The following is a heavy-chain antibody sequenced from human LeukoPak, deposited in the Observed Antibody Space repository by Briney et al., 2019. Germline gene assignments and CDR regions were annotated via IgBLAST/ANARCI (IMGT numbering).Heavy chain of an antibody. CDR3: ARAAPYCSSTSCLDY. CDR1: GFTFSSYA. V-gene: IGHV3-30-3*01. J-gene: IGHJ4*02. Sequence: PGGSLRLSCAASGFTFSSYAMHWVRQAPGKGLEWVAVISYDGSNKYYADSVKGRFTISRDNSKNTLYLQMNSLRAEDTAVYYCARAAPYCSSTSCLDYWGQGTLVTVSS. D-gene: IGHD2-2*01. CDR2: ISYDGSNK.